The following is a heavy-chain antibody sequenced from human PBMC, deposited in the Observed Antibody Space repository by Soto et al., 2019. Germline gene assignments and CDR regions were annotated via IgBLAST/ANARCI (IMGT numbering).Heavy chain of an antibody. CDR3: ARGRNVLRFLEWFLDGMDV. CDR2: ISAYNGNT. D-gene: IGHD3-3*01. V-gene: IGHV1-18*04. CDR1: GYTFTSYG. J-gene: IGHJ6*02. Sequence: RASVKVSCKASGYTFTSYGISWVRQAPGQGLEWMGWISAYNGNTNYAQKLQGRVTMTTDTSTSTAYMELRSLRSDDTTVYYCARGRNVLRFLEWFLDGMDVWGQGTTVTVSS.